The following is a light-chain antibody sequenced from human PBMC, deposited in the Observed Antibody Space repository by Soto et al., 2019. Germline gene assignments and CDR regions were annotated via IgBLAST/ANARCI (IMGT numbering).Light chain of an antibody. J-gene: IGLJ1*01. Sequence: QSALTQPASVSGSPGQSITISCTGTSSDIGAYNYVSWYQQHPGKAPQLMIFQVSNRASGVSNRFSGSKSGDTASLTISGLQAEDEADYYCSSYTTSSTLYVFGTGTKLTVL. CDR2: QVS. CDR1: SSDIGAYNY. V-gene: IGLV2-14*01. CDR3: SSYTTSSTLYV.